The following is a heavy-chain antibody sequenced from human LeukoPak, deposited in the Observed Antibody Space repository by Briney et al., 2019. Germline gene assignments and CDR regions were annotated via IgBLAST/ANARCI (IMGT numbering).Heavy chain of an antibody. CDR2: IFYSGST. V-gene: IGHV4-59*01. CDR1: GGSISGYY. CDR3: ARGEWELLFDY. D-gene: IGHD1-26*01. J-gene: IGHJ4*02. Sequence: SETLSLTCTVSGGSISGYYWSWIRQPPGKGLEWIGYIFYSGSTNYNPSLKSRVTISVDTSKNQFSLKLSSVTAADTAVYYCARGEWELLFDYWGQGTLLTVSS.